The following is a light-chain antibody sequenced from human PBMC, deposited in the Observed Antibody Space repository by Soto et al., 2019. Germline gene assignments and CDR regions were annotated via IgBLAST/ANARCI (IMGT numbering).Light chain of an antibody. CDR2: GAS. CDR1: QSVSSSH. V-gene: IGKV3-20*01. Sequence: EIVLTQSPGTLSLSPGERATLSCRASQSVSSSHLAWYQQKPGQAPRLLIYGASSRATGIPDRFSGSGSGTDFTLTISRLEAEEFAVDYCQQYGSSPQYTFGQGTKLESK. CDR3: QQYGSSPQYT. J-gene: IGKJ2*01.